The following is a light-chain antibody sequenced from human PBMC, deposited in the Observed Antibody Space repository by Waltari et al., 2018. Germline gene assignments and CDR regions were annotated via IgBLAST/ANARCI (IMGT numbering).Light chain of an antibody. CDR2: DVN. CDR3: SSQSTNNGVI. V-gene: IGLV2-14*03. CDR1: SSDVGGDDS. Sequence: QSALTQPASVSGSPGQSLTISCTGRSSDVGGDDSVSWYEDHPGQAPKVIIYDVNKRPSGVSDRFSGSKSGNTASLTISGLQAEDEATFYCSSQSTNNGVIFGGGTKVTVL. J-gene: IGLJ2*01.